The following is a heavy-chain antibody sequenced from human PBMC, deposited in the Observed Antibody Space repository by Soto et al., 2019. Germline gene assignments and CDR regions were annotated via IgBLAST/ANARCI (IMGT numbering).Heavy chain of an antibody. CDR3: ARDGGVYDYSPFDY. J-gene: IGHJ4*02. D-gene: IGHD4-4*01. CDR1: GGTFSSYA. V-gene: IGHV1-69*12. CDR2: IIPIFGTA. Sequence: QVQLVQSGAEVKKPGSSVKVSCKASGGTFSSYAISWVRQAPGQGLEWMGGIIPIFGTANYAQKLQGRGTIPADESTRTAYMELRSLRSEDTAVYYCARDGGVYDYSPFDYWGQGTLVTVSS.